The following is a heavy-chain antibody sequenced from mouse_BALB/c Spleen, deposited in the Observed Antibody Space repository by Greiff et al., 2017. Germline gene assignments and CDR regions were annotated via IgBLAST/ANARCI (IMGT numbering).Heavy chain of an antibody. Sequence: QVQLKESGPELVKPGASVKMSCKASGYTFTDYVISWVKQRTGQGLEWIGEIYPGSGSTYYNEKFKGKATLTADKSSNTAYMQLSSLTSEDSAVYFCARFRDGNCGDYAMDYWGQGTSVTVSS. D-gene: IGHD2-1*01. J-gene: IGHJ4*01. CDR3: ARFRDGNCGDYAMDY. CDR1: GYTFTDYV. CDR2: IYPGSGST. V-gene: IGHV1-77*01.